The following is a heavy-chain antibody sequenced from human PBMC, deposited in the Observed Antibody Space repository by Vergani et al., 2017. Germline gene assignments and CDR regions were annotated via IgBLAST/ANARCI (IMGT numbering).Heavy chain of an antibody. CDR3: ARASDYYDSSGYRFDY. CDR1: GGTFSSYA. J-gene: IGHJ4*02. CDR2: IIPIFGTA. D-gene: IGHD3-22*01. V-gene: IGHV1-69*01. Sequence: QVQLVQSGAEVKKPGSSVMVSCKASGGTFSSYAISWVRQAPGQGLEWMGGIIPIFGTANYAQKFQGRVTITADESTSTAYMELSSLRSEDTAVYYCARASDYYDSSGYRFDYWGQGTLVTVSS.